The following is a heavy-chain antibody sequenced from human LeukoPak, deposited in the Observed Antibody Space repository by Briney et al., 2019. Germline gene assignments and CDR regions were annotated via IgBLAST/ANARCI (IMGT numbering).Heavy chain of an antibody. J-gene: IGHJ3*02. V-gene: IGHV3-53*04. Sequence: GGSLRLSCAASGFTVSTYYMTWVRQAPGKGLEWVSTLYTGGGTYYADSVKGRFTISRHTSKNMLYLQMNSLRSEDTAVYYCARVGKYYDSSGYHGGTDAFDIWGQGIMVTVSS. CDR2: LYTGGGT. CDR1: GFTVSTYY. D-gene: IGHD3-22*01. CDR3: ARVGKYYDSSGYHGGTDAFDI.